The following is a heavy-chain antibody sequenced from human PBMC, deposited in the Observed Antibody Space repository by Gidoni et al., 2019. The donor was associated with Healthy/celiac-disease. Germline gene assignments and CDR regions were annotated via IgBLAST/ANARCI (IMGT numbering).Heavy chain of an antibody. D-gene: IGHD6-13*01. CDR3: ARSSWIPPVGFDY. V-gene: IGHV1-69*01. CDR1: GGNFSSYA. Sequence: QVQLVPSGAEVKKPGSSVKVSCKASGGNFSSYAISWVRQAPGQGLEWMGVIIPIFGTANYAQKFQGRVTITADESTSTAYMELSSLRSEDTAVYYCARSSWIPPVGFDYWGQGTLVTVSS. J-gene: IGHJ4*02. CDR2: IIPIFGTA.